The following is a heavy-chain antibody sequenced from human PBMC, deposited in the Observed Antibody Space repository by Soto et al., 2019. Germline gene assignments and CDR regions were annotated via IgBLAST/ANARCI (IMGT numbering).Heavy chain of an antibody. CDR2: ISGSGGST. D-gene: IGHD3-22*01. Sequence: EVQLLESGGGLVQPGGSLRLSCAASGFTFSSYAMSWVRQAPGKGLEWVSAISGSGGSTYYADSVKGRFTISRDNSKNTLYLQMNSLRAEDTAVYYCAKEQYYDSSGNGGGDDYWGQGTLVTVSS. J-gene: IGHJ4*02. CDR1: GFTFSSYA. CDR3: AKEQYYDSSGNGGGDDY. V-gene: IGHV3-23*01.